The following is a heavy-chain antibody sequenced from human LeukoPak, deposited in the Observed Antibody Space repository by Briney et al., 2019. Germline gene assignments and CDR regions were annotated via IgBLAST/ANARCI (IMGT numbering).Heavy chain of an antibody. V-gene: IGHV3-72*01. J-gene: IGHJ4*02. D-gene: IGHD2-8*01. Sequence: GGSLRLSCAASGFTFSDHYMDWVRQAPGKGLEWVGRTRNKANSYTTEYAASVKGRFTISRDDSKNSLYLQMNSLKTEDTAVYYCARFHYCTNGACDAYWGQGTLVTVSS. CDR3: ARFHYCTNGACDAY. CDR1: GFTFSDHY. CDR2: TRNKANSYTT.